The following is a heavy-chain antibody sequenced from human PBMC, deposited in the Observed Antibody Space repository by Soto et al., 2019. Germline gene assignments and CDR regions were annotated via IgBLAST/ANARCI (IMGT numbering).Heavy chain of an antibody. CDR1: GGSISSGGYY. CDR3: ARVGIVVVPLFDP. CDR2: IYYSGST. J-gene: IGHJ5*02. Sequence: SETLSLTCTVSGGSISSGGYYWSWIRQHPGKGLEWIGYIYYSGSTYYNPSLKSRVTISVDTSKNQFSLKLSSVTAADTAVYYCARVGIVVVPLFDPWGQGTLVTVSS. D-gene: IGHD3-22*01. V-gene: IGHV4-31*03.